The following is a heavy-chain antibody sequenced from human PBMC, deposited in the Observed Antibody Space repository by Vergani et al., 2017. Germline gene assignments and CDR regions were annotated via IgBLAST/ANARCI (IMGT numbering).Heavy chain of an antibody. CDR1: GGSISSYY. J-gene: IGHJ4*02. CDR3: ARGGGYGDYVLDY. D-gene: IGHD4-17*01. CDR2: IYYSGST. V-gene: IGHV4-59*01. Sequence: QVQLQESGPGLVKPSETLSLTCTVSGGSISSYYWSWIRQPPGKGLEWIGYIYYSGSTNYNPSLKSRVTISVDTSKNQFSLKLSSVTAADTAVYYCARGGGYGDYVLDYGGQGTLVTVSS.